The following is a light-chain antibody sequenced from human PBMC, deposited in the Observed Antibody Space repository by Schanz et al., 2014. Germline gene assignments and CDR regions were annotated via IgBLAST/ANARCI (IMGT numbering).Light chain of an antibody. V-gene: IGKV3-20*01. J-gene: IGKJ1*01. CDR3: LQYHDWPPWT. CDR2: SAS. Sequence: EIVLTQSPGALSLSPGERATFSCRASQRVNTNFLAWYQQKPGQAPRLLIYSASRRATGIPERFSGSGSGTDFTFTISRLESGDPAVYYCLQYHDWPPWTFGQGTKVEIK. CDR1: QRVNTNF.